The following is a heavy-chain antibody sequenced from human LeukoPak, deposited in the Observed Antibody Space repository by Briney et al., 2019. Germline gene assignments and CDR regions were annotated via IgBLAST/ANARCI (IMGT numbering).Heavy chain of an antibody. CDR2: IKQDGSEK. CDR1: GFTFSIYW. V-gene: IGHV3-7*01. J-gene: IGHJ4*02. D-gene: IGHD3-22*01. Sequence: GGSLRLSCAASGFTFSIYWMNGVRQAPRKGLECVANIKQDGSEKYYVDSVKGRFTISRDNAKNSLYLQMNSLRAEDTAVYYCARDFYRIVVVPHYFEYWGQGTLVTVSS. CDR3: ARDFYRIVVVPHYFEY.